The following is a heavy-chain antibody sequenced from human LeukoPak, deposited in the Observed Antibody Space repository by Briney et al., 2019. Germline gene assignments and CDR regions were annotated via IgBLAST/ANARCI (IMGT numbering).Heavy chain of an antibody. J-gene: IGHJ5*02. CDR2: FDPEDGET. V-gene: IGHV1-24*01. Sequence: ASVKVSCKVSGYTLTELSMHLVRQAPGKGLEWMGGFDPEDGETIYAQKFQGRVTMTEDTSTDTAYMELSSLRSEDTAVYYCATDLGLAVAGTPYNWFDPWGQGTLVTVSS. CDR1: GYTLTELS. CDR3: ATDLGLAVAGTPYNWFDP. D-gene: IGHD6-19*01.